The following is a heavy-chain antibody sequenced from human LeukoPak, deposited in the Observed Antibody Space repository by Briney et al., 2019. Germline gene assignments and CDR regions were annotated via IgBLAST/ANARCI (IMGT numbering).Heavy chain of an antibody. Sequence: GRSLRLSCAASGFTFSSYAMHWVRQAPGRGLEWVAVISYDGSNKYYADSVKGRFTISRDTSKNTLYLQMNGLRAEDTAVYYCAREGGSYVDFDCWGQGTLATVSS. V-gene: IGHV3-30*04. CDR2: ISYDGSNK. J-gene: IGHJ4*02. CDR1: GFTFSSYA. CDR3: AREGGSYVDFDC. D-gene: IGHD5-18*01.